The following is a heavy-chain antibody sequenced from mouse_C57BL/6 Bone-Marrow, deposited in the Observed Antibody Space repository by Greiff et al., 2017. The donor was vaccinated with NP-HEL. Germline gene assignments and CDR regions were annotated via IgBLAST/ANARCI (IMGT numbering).Heavy chain of an antibody. J-gene: IGHJ2*01. Sequence: EVQLQQSGTVLARPGASVKMSCKTSGYTFTSYWMHWVKQRPGQGLEWIGAIYPGNSDTSYNQKFKGKAKLTAVTSASTAYMELSSLTNEDSAVYYCTRDPYGYDSYYFDYWGQGTTLTVSS. D-gene: IGHD2-2*01. CDR3: TRDPYGYDSYYFDY. V-gene: IGHV1-5*01. CDR1: GYTFTSYW. CDR2: IYPGNSDT.